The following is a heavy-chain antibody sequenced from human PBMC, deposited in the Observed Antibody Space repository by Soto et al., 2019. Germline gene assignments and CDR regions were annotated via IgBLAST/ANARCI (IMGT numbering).Heavy chain of an antibody. CDR3: ARDGYYTYYYYYGMDV. J-gene: IGHJ6*02. V-gene: IGHV1-3*01. CDR2: INAGNGNT. Sequence: ASVKVSCKASGYTFTSYAMHWVRQAPGQRLEWMGWINAGNGNTKYSQKFQGRVTITRDTSASTAYMELSSLRSEDTAVYYCARDGYYTYYYYYGMDVWGQGTTVTVSS. D-gene: IGHD3-3*01. CDR1: GYTFTSYA.